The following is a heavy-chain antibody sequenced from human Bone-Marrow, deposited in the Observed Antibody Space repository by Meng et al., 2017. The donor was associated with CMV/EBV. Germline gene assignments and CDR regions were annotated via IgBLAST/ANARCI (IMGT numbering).Heavy chain of an antibody. Sequence: GESLKISCAASGLTFSNYGMHWVRQAPGKGLEWVAFIRYDGSNKYYADSVKGRFTISRDNSKNTLYLQMNSLRAEDTAVYYCAKDHLTVTTRYSGMDVWGQGTTVTVSS. CDR3: AKDHLTVTTRYSGMDV. CDR1: GLTFSNYG. V-gene: IGHV3-30*02. CDR2: IRYDGSNK. D-gene: IGHD4-11*01. J-gene: IGHJ6*02.